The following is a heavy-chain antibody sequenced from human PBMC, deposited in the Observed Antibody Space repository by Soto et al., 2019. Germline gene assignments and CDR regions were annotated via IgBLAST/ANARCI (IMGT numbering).Heavy chain of an antibody. CDR1: GDSISSADYY. V-gene: IGHV4-30-4*02. D-gene: IGHD1-1*01. Sequence: SETLSLTCTVSGDSISSADYYWSWIRQTPGKGLEWIVHIFYSGTTYYNPSLKSRLTISVGTSKNHFSLRLTSVTAADTAVYYCARDLWVEPELYYYGMDVWGQGTTVNVSS. CDR3: ARDLWVEPELYYYGMDV. CDR2: IFYSGTT. J-gene: IGHJ6*01.